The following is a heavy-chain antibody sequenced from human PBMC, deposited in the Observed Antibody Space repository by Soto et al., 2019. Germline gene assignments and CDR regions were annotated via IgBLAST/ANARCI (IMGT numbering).Heavy chain of an antibody. V-gene: IGHV3-30-3*01. CDR2: ISYDGSNK. J-gene: IGHJ2*01. D-gene: IGHD7-27*01. CDR1: GFTFSSYA. Sequence: QVQLVESGGGVVQPGRSLRLSCAASGFTFSSYAMHWVRQAPGKGLEWVAVISYDGSNKYYADSVKGRFTISRDNSKNTLYLQMHSLRAEDTAVYYCARDPTANWGLDWYFDLWGRGTLVTVSS. CDR3: ARDPTANWGLDWYFDL.